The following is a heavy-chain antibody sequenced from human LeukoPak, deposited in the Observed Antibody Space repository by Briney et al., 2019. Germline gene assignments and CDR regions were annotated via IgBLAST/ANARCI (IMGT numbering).Heavy chain of an antibody. V-gene: IGHV4-39*01. Sequence: PSETLSLTCTVSGGSISSSSYYWGWIRQPPGNGLEWIGSIYYSGSTYYNPSLKSRVTISVDTSKNQFSLKLSSVTAADTAVYYCARQGSGYYWGKYYFDYWGQGTLVTVSS. CDR3: ARQGSGYYWGKYYFDY. J-gene: IGHJ4*02. D-gene: IGHD3-22*01. CDR1: GGSISSSSYY. CDR2: IYYSGST.